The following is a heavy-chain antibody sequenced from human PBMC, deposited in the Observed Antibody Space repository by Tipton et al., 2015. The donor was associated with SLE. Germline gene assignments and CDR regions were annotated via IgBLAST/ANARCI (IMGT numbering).Heavy chain of an antibody. Sequence: TLSLTCTVSGGSISRNNFFWSWLRQHPGKGLEWIGYIYYSGSAFYNPSLKSRVTMSVDTSKNQFFMRLSSATAADTAVYYCAREVITITDSDAFDIWGQGTMVTVSS. J-gene: IGHJ3*02. CDR1: GGSISRNNFF. CDR3: AREVITITDSDAFDI. D-gene: IGHD2-21*01. CDR2: IYYSGSA. V-gene: IGHV4-31*03.